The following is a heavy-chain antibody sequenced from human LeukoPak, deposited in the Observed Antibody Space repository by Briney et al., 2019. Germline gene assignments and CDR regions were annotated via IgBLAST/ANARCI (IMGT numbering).Heavy chain of an antibody. D-gene: IGHD6-19*01. V-gene: IGHV1-69*13. J-gene: IGHJ6*02. CDR3: ASTQSRIAVAGTYCYYGMDV. CDR2: IIPIFGTA. CDR1: GGTFSSYA. Sequence: ASVKVSCKASGGTFSSYAISWVRQAPGQGLEWMGGIIPIFGTANYAQKFQGRVAITADESTSTAYMELSSLRSEDTAVYYCASTQSRIAVAGTYCYYGMDVWGQGTTATVSS.